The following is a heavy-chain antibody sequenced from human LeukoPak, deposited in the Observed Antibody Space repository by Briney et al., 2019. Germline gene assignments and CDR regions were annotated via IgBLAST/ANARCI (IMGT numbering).Heavy chain of an antibody. J-gene: IGHJ5*02. V-gene: IGHV1-2*02. D-gene: IGHD2-15*01. CDR2: MDPVSGGT. CDR3: ARGVGSSWLDP. CDR1: GYTFTAYY. Sequence: ASVKVSCKASGYTFTAYYIHWVRHAPGQGLEWMGWMDPVSGGTNYAQRFQGRVTMTRDSYISTAYMQLSSLRSDETADTAVYYCARGVGSSWLDPWGQGTLVTVSS.